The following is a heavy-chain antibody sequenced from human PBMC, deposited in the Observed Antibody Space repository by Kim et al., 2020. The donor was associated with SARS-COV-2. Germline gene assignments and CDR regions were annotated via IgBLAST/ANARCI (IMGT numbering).Heavy chain of an antibody. D-gene: IGHD2-2*01. J-gene: IGHJ6*02. CDR2: ISAYNGNT. Sequence: ASVKVSCKASGYTFTSYGISWVRQAPGQGLEWMGWISAYNGNTNYAQKLQGRVTMTTDTSTSTAYMELRSLRSDDTAVYYCARDHRTRIYYYYYGMDVWGQGTTVTVSS. CDR3: ARDHRTRIYYYYYGMDV. CDR1: GYTFTSYG. V-gene: IGHV1-18*01.